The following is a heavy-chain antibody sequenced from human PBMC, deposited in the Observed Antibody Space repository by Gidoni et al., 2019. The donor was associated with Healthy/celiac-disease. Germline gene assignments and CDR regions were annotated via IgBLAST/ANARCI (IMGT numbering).Heavy chain of an antibody. CDR1: GGSFSGYY. D-gene: IGHD3-10*01. Sequence: QVQLQQWGAELLTPSETLPLTRAVSGGSFSGYYWSWLRQPPGKGLEWIGESKHSGSTNYNPSLKRRVTISGDTSKNQFSLKLSSVTAADTAVYYCARARGVPGPFDYWGQGTLVTVST. V-gene: IGHV4-34*01. CDR3: ARARGVPGPFDY. CDR2: SKHSGST. J-gene: IGHJ4*02.